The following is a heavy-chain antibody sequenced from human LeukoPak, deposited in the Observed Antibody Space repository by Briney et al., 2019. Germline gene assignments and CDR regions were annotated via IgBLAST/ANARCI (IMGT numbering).Heavy chain of an antibody. CDR3: TRLVVVTAKEDYCDF. CDR1: GFIFDTYA. Sequence: GGSLRLSCAASGFIFDTYAMTWVRQAPGKGLEWVSVLYDDGSPYYADSVKGRFTISRDNSKNTLYLQMNSLRAEDTAVYYCTRLVVVTAKEDYCDFWGQGTLVTVSS. V-gene: IGHV3-66*04. D-gene: IGHD2-21*02. J-gene: IGHJ4*02. CDR2: LYDDGSP.